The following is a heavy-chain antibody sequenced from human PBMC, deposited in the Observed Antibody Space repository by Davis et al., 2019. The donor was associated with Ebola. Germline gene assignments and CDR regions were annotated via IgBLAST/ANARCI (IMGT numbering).Heavy chain of an antibody. CDR2: ISGSGGST. CDR3: ARGGYD. V-gene: IGHV3-23*01. CDR1: GFTFSSYA. D-gene: IGHD3-3*01. Sequence: GESLKISCAASGFTFSSYAMSWVRQAPGKGLEWVSAISGSGGSTYYADSVKGRFTISRDNSKNTLYLQMKSLRVEDTAVYYCARGGYDWGQGTLVTVSS. J-gene: IGHJ4*02.